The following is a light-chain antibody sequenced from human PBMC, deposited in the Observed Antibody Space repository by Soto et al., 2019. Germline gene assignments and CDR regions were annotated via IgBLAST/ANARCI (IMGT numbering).Light chain of an antibody. CDR3: QQYYSDPS. J-gene: IGKJ3*01. V-gene: IGKV1-8*01. CDR2: AAS. Sequence: AVRMTQSPSSLSASTGDRVTITCRASQGISSYLAWYQQKPGKTPKLLIYAASTLQSGVPSRFSGSGSGTDFTLTISCLQSEDFATYYCQQYYSDPSFGPGTKVDIK. CDR1: QGISSY.